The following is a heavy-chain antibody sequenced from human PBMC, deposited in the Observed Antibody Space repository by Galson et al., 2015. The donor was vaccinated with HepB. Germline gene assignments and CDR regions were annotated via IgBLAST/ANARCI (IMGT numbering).Heavy chain of an antibody. D-gene: IGHD6-13*01. Sequence: SLRLSCAASGFTFSSYAMHWVRQAPGKGLEWVAVISYDGSNKYYADSVKGRFTISRDNSKNTLYLQMDSLRAEDTAAYYCAREAAIAAPATFDYWGPGTLVTVSS. CDR3: AREAAIAAPATFDY. CDR2: ISYDGSNK. V-gene: IGHV3-30*03. J-gene: IGHJ4*02. CDR1: GFTFSSYA.